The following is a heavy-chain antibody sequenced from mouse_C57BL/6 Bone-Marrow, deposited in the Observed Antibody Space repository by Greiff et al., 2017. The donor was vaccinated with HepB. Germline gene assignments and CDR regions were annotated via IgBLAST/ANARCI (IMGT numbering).Heavy chain of an antibody. CDR2: IYPGDGDT. Sequence: VQLQQSGPELVKPGASVKISCKASGYAFSSSWMNWVKQRPGKGLEWIGRIYPGDGDTNYNGKFKGKATLTADKSSSTAYMQLSSLTSEDSAVYFCARTIYYYGSSSHYAMDYWGQVTSVTVSS. V-gene: IGHV1-82*01. D-gene: IGHD1-1*01. J-gene: IGHJ4*01. CDR1: GYAFSSSW. CDR3: ARTIYYYGSSSHYAMDY.